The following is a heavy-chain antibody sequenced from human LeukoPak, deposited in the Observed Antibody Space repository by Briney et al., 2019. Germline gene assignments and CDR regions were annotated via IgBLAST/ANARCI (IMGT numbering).Heavy chain of an antibody. J-gene: IGHJ5*02. CDR3: ARDRYEYDSSTYFGCYA. D-gene: IGHD3-22*01. Sequence: PGGSLRLSCAASGFTFSTFWMSWVRQAPGKGLEWVANIKQDGSEKYYVDSVKGRFTISRDNAENSLYLQMTSLRAEDTAVYYCARDRYEYDSSTYFGCYAWGLGTLVTVSS. CDR1: GFTFSTFW. V-gene: IGHV3-7*01. CDR2: IKQDGSEK.